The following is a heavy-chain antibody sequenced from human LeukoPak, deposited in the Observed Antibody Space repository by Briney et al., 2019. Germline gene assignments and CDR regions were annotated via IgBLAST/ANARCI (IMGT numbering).Heavy chain of an antibody. CDR1: GGTFSSYA. CDR3: ARSGYSSSQNWFDP. J-gene: IGHJ5*02. V-gene: IGHV1-69*01. CDR2: IIPIFGTA. Sequence: GSSVEVSCKASGGTFSSYAISWVRQAPGQGLEWMGGIIPIFGTANYAQKFQGRVTITADESTSTAYMELSSLRSEDTAVYYCARSGYSSSQNWFDPWGQGTLVTVSS. D-gene: IGHD6-13*01.